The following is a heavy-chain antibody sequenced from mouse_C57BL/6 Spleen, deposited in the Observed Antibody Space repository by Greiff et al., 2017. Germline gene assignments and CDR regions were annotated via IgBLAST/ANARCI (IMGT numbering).Heavy chain of an antibody. D-gene: IGHD2-3*01. J-gene: IGHJ2*01. Sequence: EVQGVESGGGLVKPGGSLKLSCAASGFTFSDYGMHWVRQAPEKGLEWVAYISSGSSTIYYADPVKGRFTISRDNAKNTLFLQLTSLRSEDTAMYYCARYDGYHFDYWGQGTTLTVSS. CDR1: GFTFSDYG. CDR3: ARYDGYHFDY. V-gene: IGHV5-17*01. CDR2: ISSGSSTI.